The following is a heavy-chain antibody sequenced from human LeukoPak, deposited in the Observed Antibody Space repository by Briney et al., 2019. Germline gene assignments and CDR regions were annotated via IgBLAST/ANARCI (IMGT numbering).Heavy chain of an antibody. Sequence: PSETLSLTCAVYGGSFSGYYWSWIRQPPGKGLEWIGYIYYSGSTNYNPSLKSRVTISVDTSKNQFSLKLSSVTAADTAVYYCARVGATGFDYWGQGTLVTVSS. CDR3: ARVGATGFDY. D-gene: IGHD1-26*01. J-gene: IGHJ4*02. CDR2: IYYSGST. CDR1: GGSFSGYY. V-gene: IGHV4-59*08.